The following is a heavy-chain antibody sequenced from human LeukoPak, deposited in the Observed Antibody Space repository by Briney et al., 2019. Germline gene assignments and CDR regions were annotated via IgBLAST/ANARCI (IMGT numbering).Heavy chain of an antibody. V-gene: IGHV1-24*01. CDR1: GYTLTELS. J-gene: IGHJ6*04. Sequence: ASVKVSCKVSGYTLTELSMHWVRQAPGKGLEWMGGFDPEDGETIYAQKFQGRVTMTEDTSTDTAYMELSSLRSKDTAVYYCATNTPGGQYQLLDYYYYGMDVWGKGTTVTVSS. CDR3: ATNTPGGQYQLLDYYYYGMDV. D-gene: IGHD2-2*01. CDR2: FDPEDGET.